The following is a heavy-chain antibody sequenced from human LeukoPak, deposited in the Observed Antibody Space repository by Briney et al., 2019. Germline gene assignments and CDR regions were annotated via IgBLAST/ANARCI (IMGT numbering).Heavy chain of an antibody. D-gene: IGHD3-10*01. CDR3: ARGGGYGPGSYLGY. V-gene: IGHV3-74*01. CDR1: GFTFSIYW. Sequence: GGSLRLSCAASGFTFSIYWMHWVRQAPGKGLVWVSRVNSDGSGTVYADSMKGRFTISRDNSKNTLYLQMNSLRAEDTAVYYCARGGGYGPGSYLGYWGQGTLVTVSS. J-gene: IGHJ4*02. CDR2: VNSDGSGT.